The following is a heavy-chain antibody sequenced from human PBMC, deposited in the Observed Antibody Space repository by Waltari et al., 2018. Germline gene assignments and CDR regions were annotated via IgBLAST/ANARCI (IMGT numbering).Heavy chain of an antibody. J-gene: IGHJ1*01. Sequence: QVQLQESGPGLVKPSQTLSLPCTVSGGSISSGSYYWSWLRQPAGKGLEWIGRIYTSGSTNYNPSLKSRVTISVDTSKNQFSLKLSSVTAADTAVYYCARGDYGDYAEYFQHWGQGTLVTVSS. CDR3: ARGDYGDYAEYFQH. CDR1: GGSISSGSYY. D-gene: IGHD4-17*01. CDR2: IYTSGST. V-gene: IGHV4-61*02.